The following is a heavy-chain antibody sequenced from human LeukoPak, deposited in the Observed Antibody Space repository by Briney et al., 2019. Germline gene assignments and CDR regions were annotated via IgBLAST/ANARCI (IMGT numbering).Heavy chain of an antibody. CDR1: GYTFTSYG. CDR2: ISAYNGNT. V-gene: IGHV1-18*01. D-gene: IGHD1/OR15-1a*01. Sequence: ASVKVSCKASGYTFTSYGISLIRQAPGQGLEWMGWISAYNGNTNYAQKLQGRVTMNTDTSTSTAYMELRSLRSDDTAVYYCARVGNNPGYYMDVWGKGTTVTVSS. CDR3: ARVGNNPGYYMDV. J-gene: IGHJ6*03.